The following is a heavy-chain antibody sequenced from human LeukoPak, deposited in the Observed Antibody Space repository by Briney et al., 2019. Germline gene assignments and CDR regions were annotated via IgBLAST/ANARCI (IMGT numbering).Heavy chain of an antibody. CDR2: IYPGDSDT. Sequence: GESLKISFKGSGYRFTSYWIGWVRQMPGKGLEWMGIIYPGDSDTRYSPSFQGQVTISADKSISTAYLQWSSLKASDTAMYYCARTNLACSSTSCYFGYWGQGTLVTVSS. CDR1: GYRFTSYW. D-gene: IGHD2-2*01. V-gene: IGHV5-51*01. J-gene: IGHJ4*02. CDR3: ARTNLACSSTSCYFGY.